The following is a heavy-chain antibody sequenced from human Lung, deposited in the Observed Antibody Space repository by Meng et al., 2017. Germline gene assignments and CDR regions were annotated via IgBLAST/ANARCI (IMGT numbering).Heavy chain of an antibody. CDR3: ARGPTTMAHDFDY. V-gene: IGHV4-34*01. Sequence: VSLQRCGAGLLKPSETLSLTCVVSGGSFSDYYWSWIRQHPGKGLDWIGEINHSGSTNYNPSLESRATISVDTSQNNLSLKLSSVTAADSAVYYCARGPTTMAHDFDYWGQGTLVTVSS. D-gene: IGHD4-11*01. CDR2: INHSGST. CDR1: GGSFSDYY. J-gene: IGHJ4*02.